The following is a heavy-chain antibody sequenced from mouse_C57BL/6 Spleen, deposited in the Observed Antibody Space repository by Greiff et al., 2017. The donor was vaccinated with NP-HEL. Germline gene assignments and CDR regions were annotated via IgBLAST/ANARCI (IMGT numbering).Heavy chain of an antibody. CDR2: ISDGGSYT. D-gene: IGHD1-1*02. J-gene: IGHJ2*01. CDR3: ARFYGPTDYFDY. Sequence: EVKLVESGGGLVKPGGSLKLSCAASGFTFSSYAMSWVRQTPEKRLEWVATISDGGSYTYYPANVKGRFTISRDNAKNNLYLQMSHLKSEDTAMYYCARFYGPTDYFDYWGQGTTLTVSS. CDR1: GFTFSSYA. V-gene: IGHV5-4*03.